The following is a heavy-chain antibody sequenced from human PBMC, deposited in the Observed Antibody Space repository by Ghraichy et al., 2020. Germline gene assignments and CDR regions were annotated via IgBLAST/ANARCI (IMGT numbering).Heavy chain of an antibody. D-gene: IGHD6-13*01. CDR3: SRGGRNSRHAEYFQY. J-gene: IGHJ1*01. CDR2: IKQDGTET. CDR1: GFTFSNYW. Sequence: GGSLRLSCAGSGFTFSNYWMSWVRQAPGKGLEWVANIKQDGTETDYVDSVKGRFTFSRDNVKNSKYLQMNRLRVEDTAVYYCSRGGRNSRHAEYFQYWGQGTLVTVSS. V-gene: IGHV3-7*04.